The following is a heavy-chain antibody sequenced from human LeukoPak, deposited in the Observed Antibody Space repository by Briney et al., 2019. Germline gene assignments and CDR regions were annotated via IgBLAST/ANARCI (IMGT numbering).Heavy chain of an antibody. J-gene: IGHJ6*02. D-gene: IGHD3-10*01. CDR3: ARHVDYGSGNDYKRTYYYYGMDV. Sequence: SETLSLTCTVSGGSISSSSHNWGWIRQPPGKGLEWVGSIYYIGSTYYNPSLKSRVTIFVDTSKNQFSLKLSSVTAADTAVYYCARHVDYGSGNDYKRTYYYYGMDVWGQGTTVTVSS. CDR1: GGSISSSSHN. CDR2: IYYIGST. V-gene: IGHV4-39*01.